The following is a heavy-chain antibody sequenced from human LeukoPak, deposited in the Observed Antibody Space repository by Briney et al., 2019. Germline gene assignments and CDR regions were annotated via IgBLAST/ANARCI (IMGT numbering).Heavy chain of an antibody. Sequence: SVTVSCKASGGTFSSYAISWVRQAPGQGLEWMGGIIPIFGTANYAQKFQGRVTITADESTSTAYMELSSLRSEDTAVYYCARDQYYYGSGSYYPFDYWGQGTLVTVSS. CDR1: GGTFSSYA. CDR3: ARDQYYYGSGSYYPFDY. V-gene: IGHV1-69*01. D-gene: IGHD3-10*01. CDR2: IIPIFGTA. J-gene: IGHJ4*02.